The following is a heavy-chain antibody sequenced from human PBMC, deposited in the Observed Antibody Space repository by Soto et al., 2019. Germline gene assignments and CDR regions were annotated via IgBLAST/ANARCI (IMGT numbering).Heavy chain of an antibody. CDR1: GFTVSSNY. J-gene: IGHJ4*02. Sequence: GGSLRLSCAASGFTVSSNYMSWVRQAPGKGLEWVSVIYSGGSTYYADSVKGRFTISRDNSKNTLYLQMNSLRAEDTAVYYCASSRRGAYYFDYWGQGTLVTVSS. V-gene: IGHV3-53*01. CDR3: ASSRRGAYYFDY. CDR2: IYSGGST. D-gene: IGHD3-10*01.